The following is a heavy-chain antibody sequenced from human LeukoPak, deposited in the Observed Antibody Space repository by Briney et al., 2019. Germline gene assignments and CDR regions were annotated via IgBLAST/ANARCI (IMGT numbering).Heavy chain of an antibody. J-gene: IGHJ4*02. CDR3: AKGPRPGSSGYPNLDH. D-gene: IGHD3-22*01. CDR1: GFTVSSNY. CDR2: IYSGSTT. Sequence: GGSLRLSCAASGFTVSSNYMNWVRQAPEKGLEWVSLIYSGSTTNYPDSVEGRFTISRDNSKNTLYLQMNSLRVEDTAVYYCAKGPRPGSSGYPNLDHWGQGTLVTVSS. V-gene: IGHV3-53*01.